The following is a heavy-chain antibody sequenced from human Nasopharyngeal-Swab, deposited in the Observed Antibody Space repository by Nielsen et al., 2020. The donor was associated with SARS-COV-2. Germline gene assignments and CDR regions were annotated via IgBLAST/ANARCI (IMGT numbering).Heavy chain of an antibody. J-gene: IGHJ4*02. V-gene: IGHV4-30-4*01. D-gene: IGHD6-13*01. Sequence: SETLSLTCTVSGGSISSGDYYWSWIRQPPGKGLEWIGYIYYSGSTYYNPPLKSRVTISVDTSKNQFSLKLSSVTAADTAVYYCARVFEAAAGLDYWGQGTLVTVSS. CDR2: IYYSGST. CDR3: ARVFEAAAGLDY. CDR1: GGSISSGDYY.